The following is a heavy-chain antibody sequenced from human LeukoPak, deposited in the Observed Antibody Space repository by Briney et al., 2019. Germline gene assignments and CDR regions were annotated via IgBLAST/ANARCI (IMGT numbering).Heavy chain of an antibody. D-gene: IGHD3-10*01. V-gene: IGHV4-4*07. CDR3: ARGSRIIRGDTWDS. J-gene: IGHJ4*02. CDR2: IYTSGST. Sequence: SETLSLTCTVSGGGSMSSYYWSWIRQPAGKGLEYIGRIYTSGSTNYNPSLRSRVTMSGDTSKNQFSLKVTSVTAADTAVYYCARGSRIIRGDTWDSWGQGTLVTVPS. CDR1: GGGSMSSYY.